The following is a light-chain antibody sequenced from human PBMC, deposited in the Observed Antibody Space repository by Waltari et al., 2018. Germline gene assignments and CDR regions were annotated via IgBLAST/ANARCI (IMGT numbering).Light chain of an antibody. CDR1: ALPNKY. V-gene: IGLV3-10*01. J-gene: IGLJ2*01. Sequence: SYELTQPPSVSVSPGQTARITCSGAALPNKYGYWYQQKSGQAPELVIYEDNKRRSGIPERFSGSSSGTMVTLTISGAQVEDEGDYYCYSTDRTGKQRVFGGGTKLTVL. CDR3: YSTDRTGKQRV. CDR2: EDN.